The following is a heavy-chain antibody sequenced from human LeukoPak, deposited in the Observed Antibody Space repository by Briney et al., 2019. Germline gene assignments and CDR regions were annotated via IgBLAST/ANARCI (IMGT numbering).Heavy chain of an antibody. D-gene: IGHD5-18*01. CDR1: DGSITSYY. CDR2: IYYTGAT. CDR3: ARAGYSYGTGYYFDY. J-gene: IGHJ4*02. Sequence: PSETLSLTCSVSDGSITSYYWSWIRQPPGKGLEWIGYIYYTGATYYNPSLKSRVTISLDTSKNQFSLKLSSVTAADAAVYYCARAGYSYGTGYYFDYWGQGALVTVSS. V-gene: IGHV4-59*01.